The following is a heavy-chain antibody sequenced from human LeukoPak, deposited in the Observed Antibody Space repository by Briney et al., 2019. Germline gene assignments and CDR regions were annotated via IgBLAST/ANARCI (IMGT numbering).Heavy chain of an antibody. CDR2: IYSGGNT. Sequence: PGGSLRFSCAASGFTFSSYSMNWVRQAPGKGLEWVSVIYSGGNTYHADSVKGRFTISRDSSKNTVYLQMNSLRVEDTAVYYCARGPGAFDYWGQGTLVTVSS. CDR1: GFTFSSYS. V-gene: IGHV3-66*01. J-gene: IGHJ4*02. CDR3: ARGPGAFDY.